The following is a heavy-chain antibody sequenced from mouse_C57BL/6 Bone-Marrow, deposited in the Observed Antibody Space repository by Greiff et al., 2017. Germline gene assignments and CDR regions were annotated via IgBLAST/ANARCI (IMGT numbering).Heavy chain of an antibody. Sequence: QVQLQQPGAELVRPGSSVKLSCKASGYTFTSYWMHWVKQRPIQGLEWIGNIDPSDSETHYNQKFKDKATLTVDESSSTAYMQLSSLTSEDSAVYYCASLGTRYYFDYWGQGTTLTVSS. CDR1: GYTFTSYW. CDR2: IDPSDSET. V-gene: IGHV1-52*01. D-gene: IGHD1-1*01. J-gene: IGHJ2*01. CDR3: ASLGTRYYFDY.